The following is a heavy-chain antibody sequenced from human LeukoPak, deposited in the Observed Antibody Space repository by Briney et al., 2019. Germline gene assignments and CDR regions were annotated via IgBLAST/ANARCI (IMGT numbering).Heavy chain of an antibody. CDR1: GFTFSSYA. CDR3: AGEYNSPFDY. V-gene: IGHV3-30-3*01. D-gene: IGHD6-6*01. J-gene: IGHJ4*02. CDR2: ISYDGSNK. Sequence: GGSLRLSCAASGFTFSSYAMHWVRQAPGKGLEWVAVISYDGSNKYYADSVKGRFTISRDNSKNTLYLQMNSLRAEDTAVYYCAGEYNSPFDYWGQGTLVTVSS.